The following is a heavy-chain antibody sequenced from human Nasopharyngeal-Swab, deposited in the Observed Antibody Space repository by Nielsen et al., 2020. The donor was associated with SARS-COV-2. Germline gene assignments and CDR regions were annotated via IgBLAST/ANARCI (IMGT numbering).Heavy chain of an antibody. J-gene: IGHJ4*02. CDR2: ISSSSSYI. CDR1: GFTFSSYS. V-gene: IGHV3-21*01. D-gene: IGHD6-13*01. Sequence: GESLKISYAASGFTFSSYSMNWVRQAPGKGLEWVSSISSSSSYIYYADSVKGRFTISRDNAKNSLYLQMNSLRAEDTAVYYCARDTIAAAGYYFDYWGQGTLVTVSS. CDR3: ARDTIAAAGYYFDY.